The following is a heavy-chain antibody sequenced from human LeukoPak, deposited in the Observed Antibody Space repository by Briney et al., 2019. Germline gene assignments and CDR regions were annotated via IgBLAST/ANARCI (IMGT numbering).Heavy chain of an antibody. CDR1: GGSISSNSYY. CDR3: ASIVVVVAATHWFDP. V-gene: IGHV4-39*07. J-gene: IGHJ5*02. D-gene: IGHD2-15*01. CDR2: IYYSGST. Sequence: SETLSLTCTVSGGSISSNSYYWGWIRQSPGKGLEWIGTIYYSGSTYYNPSLKSRVTISVDTSKNQFSLKLSSVTAADTAVYYCASIVVVVAATHWFDPWGQGTLVTVSS.